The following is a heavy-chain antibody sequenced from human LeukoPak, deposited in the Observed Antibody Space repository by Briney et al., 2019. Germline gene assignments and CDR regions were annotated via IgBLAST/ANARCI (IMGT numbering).Heavy chain of an antibody. Sequence: SETLSLTCTVSGGSISSYYWSWIRQPPGKGLEWIGYIYTSGSTNYNPSLKSRVTISVDTSKNQFSLKLSSVTAADTAVYYCTRQGSVDYYYYMDVWGKGTTVTVSS. CDR1: GGSISSYY. CDR3: TRQGSVDYYYYMDV. CDR2: IYTSGST. J-gene: IGHJ6*03. V-gene: IGHV4-4*09.